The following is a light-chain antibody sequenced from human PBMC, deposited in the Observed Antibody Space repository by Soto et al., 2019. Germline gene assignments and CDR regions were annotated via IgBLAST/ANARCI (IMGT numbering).Light chain of an antibody. CDR3: QQCNNWPT. CDR1: QSVSSN. CDR2: GAS. V-gene: IGKV3-15*01. Sequence: EIVMTQSPATLSVSPGERATLSCRASQSVSSNLAWYQQKPGQAPRLLIYGASTRATGIPAGFSGSWSGTEFTLTISSLQSEDFAVYYCQQCNNWPTFGQGTKVEIK. J-gene: IGKJ1*01.